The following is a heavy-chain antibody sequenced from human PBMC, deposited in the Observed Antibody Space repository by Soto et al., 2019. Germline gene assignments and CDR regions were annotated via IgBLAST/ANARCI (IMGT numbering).Heavy chain of an antibody. D-gene: IGHD1-26*01. V-gene: IGHV3-9*01. Sequence: EVQLVESGGGLVQPGRSLRLSCVASGFTFDDYAMHWVRQAPGEGLEWVSVISWNSGNIGYADSVKGRFTISRDNAKNSLYLQMNSLRAEDTALYYCAKVIGYSGKLFGGWFDPWGQGTLVTVSS. CDR1: GFTFDDYA. CDR3: AKVIGYSGKLFGGWFDP. J-gene: IGHJ5*02. CDR2: ISWNSGNI.